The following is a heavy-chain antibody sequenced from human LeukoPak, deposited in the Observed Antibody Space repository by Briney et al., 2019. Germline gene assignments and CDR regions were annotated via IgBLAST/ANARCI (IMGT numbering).Heavy chain of an antibody. CDR2: IIPIFGTA. D-gene: IGHD3-9*01. V-gene: IGHV1-69*01. CDR1: GGTFSSYA. Sequence: SVKVSCKASGGTFSSYAISWVRQAPGQGLEWMGGIIPIFGTANYAQKFQGRVTITANESTSTAYMELSSLRSEDTAVYYCARGAQFRYFDRLLSPWGQGTLVTVSS. CDR3: ARGAQFRYFDRLLSP. J-gene: IGHJ5*02.